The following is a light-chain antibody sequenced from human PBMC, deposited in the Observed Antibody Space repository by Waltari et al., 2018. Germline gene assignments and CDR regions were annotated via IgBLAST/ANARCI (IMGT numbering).Light chain of an antibody. CDR2: VNSDGSH. V-gene: IGLV4-69*01. CDR1: SGHTNYA. Sequence: QLVLTQSPSASASLGASVKLTCTLTSGHTNYAVAWHQQQPQMGPRFLLTVNSDGSHIKGDGIPDRFSGSSSGAERYRTISSLQSEDEADYYCQTWGVAVNWVFGGGTRLTV. J-gene: IGLJ3*02. CDR3: QTWGVAVNWV.